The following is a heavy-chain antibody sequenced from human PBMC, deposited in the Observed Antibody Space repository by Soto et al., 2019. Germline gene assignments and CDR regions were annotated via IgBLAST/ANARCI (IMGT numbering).Heavy chain of an antibody. CDR3: ARGGSVTKSFNYYFGMDV. V-gene: IGHV1-46*01. CDR1: GYSFTSYY. CDR2: INPTGGRT. J-gene: IGHJ6*02. D-gene: IGHD3-16*01. Sequence: GASVKVSCKASGYSFTSYYIHWVRQAPGQGLEWIGLINPTGGRTTYAQRFQGRVIMTRDTATSTLYLQLASLRSDDTALYYCARGGSVTKSFNYYFGMDVWGQGSTVTVSS.